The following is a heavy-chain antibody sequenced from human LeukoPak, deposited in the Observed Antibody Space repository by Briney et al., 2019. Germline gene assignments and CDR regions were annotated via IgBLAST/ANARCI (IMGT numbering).Heavy chain of an antibody. D-gene: IGHD1-26*01. V-gene: IGHV4-61*02. CDR3: VRAVGSSESNWFDP. J-gene: IGHJ5*02. CDR2: IYSTGST. CDR1: GGSITSGNYY. Sequence: SQTLSLTYTVSGGSITSGNYYWSWIRQPAGKGLEWIGRIYSTGSTNYNPSLKSRVTISVDRSKNQFSLNLSSVTAADTAVYYCVRAVGSSESNWFDPWGQGILATVSS.